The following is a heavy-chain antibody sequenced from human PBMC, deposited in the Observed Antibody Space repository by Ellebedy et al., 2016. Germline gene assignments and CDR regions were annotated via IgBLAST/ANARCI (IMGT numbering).Heavy chain of an antibody. Sequence: GESLKISCAASGFTFSSYAMSWVRQAPGKGLEWVSTLSGSGGSTYYVDSVKGRFTISRDNAKNSLYLQVNGLRAEDTAVYYCAREAISYARSGYYFDYWGQGTLVTVSS. CDR3: AREAISYARSGYYFDY. V-gene: IGHV3-23*01. CDR1: GFTFSSYA. D-gene: IGHD3-22*01. CDR2: LSGSGGST. J-gene: IGHJ4*02.